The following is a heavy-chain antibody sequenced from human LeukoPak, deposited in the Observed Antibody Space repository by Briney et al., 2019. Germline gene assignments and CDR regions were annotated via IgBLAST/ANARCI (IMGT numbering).Heavy chain of an antibody. J-gene: IGHJ3*02. CDR1: GGTFSSYA. D-gene: IGHD5-18*01. V-gene: IGHV1-69*01. Sequence: SVKVSCKAYGGTFSSYAISWVRQAPGQGLEWMGGIIPIFGTANYAQKFQGRVTITADESTSTAYMELSSLRSEDTAVYYCARGRDTAMRLSYFPSLDIWGQGTMVTVSS. CDR3: ARGRDTAMRLSYFPSLDI. CDR2: IIPIFGTA.